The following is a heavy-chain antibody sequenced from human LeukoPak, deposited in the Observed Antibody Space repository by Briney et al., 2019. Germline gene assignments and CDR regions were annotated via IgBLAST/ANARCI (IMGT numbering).Heavy chain of an antibody. J-gene: IGHJ4*02. Sequence: SQTLSLTCAISGDSVSSNSAAWNWIRQSPSRGLEWLGRTYYRSKWYNDYAVSVKSRITINPDTSKNQFSLQLNSVTSEDTAVYYCARDGSQGLRWGYYFDYWGQGTLVTVSS. CDR3: ARDGSQGLRWGYYFDY. V-gene: IGHV6-1*01. D-gene: IGHD3-16*01. CDR1: GDSVSSNSAA. CDR2: TYYRSKWYN.